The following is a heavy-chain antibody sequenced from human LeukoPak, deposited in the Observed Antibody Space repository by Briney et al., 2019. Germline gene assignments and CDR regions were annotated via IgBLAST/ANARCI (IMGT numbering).Heavy chain of an antibody. CDR1: GFSFSNSG. V-gene: IGHV3-33*08. J-gene: IGHJ4*02. Sequence: GGSLRLSCAASGFSFSNSGMRWVRQAPGRGPEYVAGIWFDESSQRYADSVEGRFTISRDNSRNTVFLQMRSVRVEDTAVYFCARAGGGRDTSHYYFDSWGRGTQVSVSS. CDR3: ARAGGGRDTSHYYFDS. D-gene: IGHD3-16*01. CDR2: IWFDESSQ.